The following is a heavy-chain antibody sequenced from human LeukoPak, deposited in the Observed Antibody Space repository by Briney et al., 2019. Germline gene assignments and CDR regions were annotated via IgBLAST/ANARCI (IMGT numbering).Heavy chain of an antibody. J-gene: IGHJ4*02. D-gene: IGHD1-7*01. Sequence: SETLSLTCAVYGGSFSGYYWSRIRQPPGKGLEWIGYIYYSGSTYYNPSLKSRVTISVHTSKNQFSLKLSSVTAADTAVYYCARGSVELRFGTPHHPFDYWGQGTLVTVSS. CDR1: GGSFSGYY. CDR2: IYYSGST. CDR3: ARGSVELRFGTPHHPFDY. V-gene: IGHV4-30-4*08.